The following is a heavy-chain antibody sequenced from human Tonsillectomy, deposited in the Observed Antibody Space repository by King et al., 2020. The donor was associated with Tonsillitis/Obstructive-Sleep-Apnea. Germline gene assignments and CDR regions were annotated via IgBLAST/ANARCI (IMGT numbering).Heavy chain of an antibody. CDR2: FYCRGRQ. J-gene: IGHJ3*01. V-gene: IGHV3-53*01. CDR3: ARLPHCSGTSCYGDAFDL. Sequence: VQLVESGGGLIQPGGSLRLSCAASGFTVSSSNVSWVRQAPGKGVEWVSIFYCRGRQYKGEPKRCRFTVSRDRSWSAVYLQMNSLRVEDTAVYYCARLPHCSGTSCYGDAFDLWGQGTMVTVSS. CDR1: GFTVSSSN. D-gene: IGHD2-2*01.